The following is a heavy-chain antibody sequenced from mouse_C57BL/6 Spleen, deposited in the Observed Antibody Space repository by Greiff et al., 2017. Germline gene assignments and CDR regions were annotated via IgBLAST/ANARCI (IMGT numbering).Heavy chain of an antibody. V-gene: IGHV5-4*03. CDR1: GFTFSSYA. D-gene: IGHD2-5*01. Sequence: EVMLVESGGGLVKPGGSLKLSCAASGFTFSSYAMSWVRQTPEKRLEWVATISDGGSYTYYPDNVKGRFTISRDNAKNNLYLQMSHLKSEDTAMYYCANSNYSSYYAMDYWGQGTSVTVSS. CDR3: ANSNYSSYYAMDY. J-gene: IGHJ4*01. CDR2: ISDGGSYT.